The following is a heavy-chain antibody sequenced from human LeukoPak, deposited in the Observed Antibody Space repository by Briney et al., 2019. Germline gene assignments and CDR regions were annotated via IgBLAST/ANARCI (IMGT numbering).Heavy chain of an antibody. CDR1: GFTFRSYW. J-gene: IGHJ4*02. CDR2: IKQDGSEK. Sequence: GGSLRLSCAASGFTFRSYWMSWVRQAPGKGLEWVANIKQDGSEKYYVDSVKGRFTISRDNAKNSLYLQMNSLRAEDTAVYYCAREDGGTTLDNWGQGTLVTVSS. V-gene: IGHV3-7*01. CDR3: AREDGGTTLDN. D-gene: IGHD1-7*01.